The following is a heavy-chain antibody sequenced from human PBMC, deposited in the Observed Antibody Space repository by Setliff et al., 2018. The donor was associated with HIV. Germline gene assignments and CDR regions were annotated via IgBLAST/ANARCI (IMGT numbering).Heavy chain of an antibody. V-gene: IGHV4-39*07. D-gene: IGHD1-26*01. Sequence: SETLSLTCTVSGGSVNNNNCYWGWIRQPPGKGLEWLGNIYYSGSTYYTPSLKSRVTISVDTSKNQFSLRLSSVTAADTAVYYCARIPPELDFDSWGQGTLVTVPS. CDR3: ARIPPELDFDS. CDR1: GGSVNNNNCY. CDR2: IYYSGST. J-gene: IGHJ4*02.